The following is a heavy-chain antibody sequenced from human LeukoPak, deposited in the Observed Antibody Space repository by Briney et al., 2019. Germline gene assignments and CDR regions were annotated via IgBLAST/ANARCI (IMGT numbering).Heavy chain of an antibody. CDR3: ARDCGGNSEDAFDI. CDR2: IIPIFGTA. J-gene: IGHJ3*02. D-gene: IGHD4-23*01. V-gene: IGHV1-69*05. Sequence: SVKVSCKASGGTFSSYAISWVRQAPGQGLEWMGGIIPIFGTANYAQKFQGRVTITTDESTSTAYMELSSLRSEDTAVYYCARDCGGNSEDAFDIWGQGTMVTVSS. CDR1: GGTFSSYA.